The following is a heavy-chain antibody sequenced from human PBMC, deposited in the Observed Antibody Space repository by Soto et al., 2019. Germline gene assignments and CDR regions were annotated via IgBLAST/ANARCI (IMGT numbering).Heavy chain of an antibody. D-gene: IGHD2-15*01. J-gene: IGHJ6*02. CDR3: ARDGVVAAYYYYYGMDV. Sequence: GGSLRLSCAASGFTFSSYAMHWVRQAPGKGLEWVAVISYDGSNKYYADSVKGRFTISRDNSKNTLYLQMNSLRAEDTAVYYCARDGVVAAYYYYYGMDVWGQGTTVTVSS. CDR1: GFTFSSYA. CDR2: ISYDGSNK. V-gene: IGHV3-30-3*01.